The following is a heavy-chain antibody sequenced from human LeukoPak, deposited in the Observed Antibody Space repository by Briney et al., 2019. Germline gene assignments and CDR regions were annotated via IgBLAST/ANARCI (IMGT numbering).Heavy chain of an antibody. CDR3: ARDPIVVVPTAMPEVDY. V-gene: IGHV3-48*03. CDR1: GFTFSSYD. D-gene: IGHD2-2*01. J-gene: IGHJ4*02. CDR2: ISNSGSTI. Sequence: GGSLRLSCAASGFTFSSYDMNWVRQAPGKGLEWVSYISNSGSTIYYADSVKGRFTISRDNAKNSLYLQMNSLRAEDTAVYYCARDPIVVVPTAMPEVDYWGQGTLVTVSS.